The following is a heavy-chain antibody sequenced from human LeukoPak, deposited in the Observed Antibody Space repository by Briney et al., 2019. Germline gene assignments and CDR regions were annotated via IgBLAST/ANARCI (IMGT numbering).Heavy chain of an antibody. CDR1: GGPINDHY. J-gene: IGHJ6*03. CDR2: IYYSGTT. V-gene: IGHV4-59*11. Sequence: SETLSHTCTVSGGPINDHYWSWIRQPPGKGLEWIGYIYYSGTTNYNPSLKSRVDTSKNQLSLKLTSVTAADTAAYYCARDTPIDPYYYYYMDVWGKGTTVTVSS. CDR3: ARDTPIDPYYYYYMDV. D-gene: IGHD2-15*01.